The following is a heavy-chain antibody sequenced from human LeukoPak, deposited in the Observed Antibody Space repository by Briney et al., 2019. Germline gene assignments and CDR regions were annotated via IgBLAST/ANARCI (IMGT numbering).Heavy chain of an antibody. D-gene: IGHD6-19*01. CDR2: IYISGST. CDR1: GASISDYF. CDR3: ARLGYNSGPGDF. Sequence: SETLSLTCTVSGASISDYFWSWIRQSAGKGLEWIGRIYISGSTDYNPSLQSRVTMSIDTSKNQFSLKLSSVTAADTAVYYCARLGYNSGPGDFWGQGTLVTVSS. J-gene: IGHJ4*02. V-gene: IGHV4-4*07.